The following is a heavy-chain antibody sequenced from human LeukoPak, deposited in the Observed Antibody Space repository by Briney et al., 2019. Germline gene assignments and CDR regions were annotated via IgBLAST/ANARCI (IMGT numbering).Heavy chain of an antibody. V-gene: IGHV3-48*01. Sequence: GGSLRLSCAASGFTFSSYSMNWVRQAPGKGLEWVSYISSRSSTTYYADSVKGRFTITRDNAKNSLYLQMNSLRAEDTAVYYCARDPFDTMVRGVNFDYWGQGTLVTVSS. D-gene: IGHD3-10*01. CDR1: GFTFSSYS. J-gene: IGHJ4*02. CDR2: ISSRSSTT. CDR3: ARDPFDTMVRGVNFDY.